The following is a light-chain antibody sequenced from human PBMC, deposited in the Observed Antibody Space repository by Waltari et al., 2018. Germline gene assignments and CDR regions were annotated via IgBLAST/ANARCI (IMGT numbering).Light chain of an antibody. CDR3: QHYVRLPVT. Sequence: EIVLTQSPGTLSLSPGERATLSCWASQSVGGTLAWYQQKPGPAPRLLIYGASTRATGIPDRFSGSGSVTVFSLSISRLEPEDFAVYYCQHYVRLPVTFGQGTKVEIK. CDR1: QSVGGT. CDR2: GAS. V-gene: IGKV3-20*01. J-gene: IGKJ1*01.